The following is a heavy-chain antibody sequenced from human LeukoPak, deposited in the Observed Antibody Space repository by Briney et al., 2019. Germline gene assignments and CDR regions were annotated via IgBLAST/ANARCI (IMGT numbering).Heavy chain of an antibody. V-gene: IGHV3-21*01. CDR3: VRDRGSYRPIDY. Sequence: GGSLRLSCAASGFTFSSYAMNWVRQAPGKGLEWVSSISSSGTYIYYRDSVKGRFTISRDSAENSLYLEMNSLRVEDTAIYYCVRDRGSYRPIDYWGQGTLVTVSS. D-gene: IGHD1-26*01. J-gene: IGHJ4*02. CDR2: ISSSGTYI. CDR1: GFTFSSYA.